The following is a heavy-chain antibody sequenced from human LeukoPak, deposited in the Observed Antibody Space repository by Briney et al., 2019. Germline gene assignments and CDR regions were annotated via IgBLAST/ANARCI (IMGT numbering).Heavy chain of an antibody. CDR1: GFTFNNYA. J-gene: IGHJ4*02. D-gene: IGHD6-13*01. Sequence: GGSLRPSCSASGFTFNNYAMYWVRQAPGKGLEYVSAITSNGGSAYYADSVKGRFTISRDNSRNTLYLQMSSLRAEDTAVYYCVGFRATAGLYWGQGTLVTVSS. CDR2: ITSNGGSA. CDR3: VGFRATAGLY. V-gene: IGHV3-64D*06.